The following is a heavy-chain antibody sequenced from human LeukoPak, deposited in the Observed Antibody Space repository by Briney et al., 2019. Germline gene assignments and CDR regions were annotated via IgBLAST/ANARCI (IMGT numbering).Heavy chain of an antibody. CDR3: AKGVEMATLPNY. CDR2: TIPIFGTA. D-gene: IGHD5-24*01. V-gene: IGHV1-69*05. Sequence: SVKVSCKASGGTFSSYAISWVRQAPGQGLEWMGGTIPIFGTANYAQKFQGRVTITTDESTSTAYMELSSLRAEDTAVYYCAKGVEMATLPNYWGQGTLVTVSS. J-gene: IGHJ4*02. CDR1: GGTFSSYA.